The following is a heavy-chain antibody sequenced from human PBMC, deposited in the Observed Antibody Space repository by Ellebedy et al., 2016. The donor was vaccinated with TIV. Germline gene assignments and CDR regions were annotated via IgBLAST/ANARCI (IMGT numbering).Heavy chain of an antibody. CDR2: INWHSGRI. V-gene: IGHV3-9*01. D-gene: IGHD4-17*01. CDR3: VKSIGVTVMGAAGFDY. Sequence: SLKISCTASGFTFDDHAMHWVRQAPGKGMEWVSGINWHSGRIEYADSVKGRFTISRDNAKNSLYLQMNSLRPEDTALYYCVKSIGVTVMGAAGFDYWGQGTLVTVSS. CDR1: GFTFDDHA. J-gene: IGHJ4*02.